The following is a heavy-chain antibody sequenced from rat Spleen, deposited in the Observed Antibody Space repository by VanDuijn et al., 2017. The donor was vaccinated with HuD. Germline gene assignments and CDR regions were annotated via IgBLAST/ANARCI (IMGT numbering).Heavy chain of an antibody. J-gene: IGHJ3*01. V-gene: IGHV5-27*01. CDR2: ISTGGGST. CDR3: TTGLLQSNWFAY. CDR1: GFTFSNYY. D-gene: IGHD1-1*01. Sequence: EVQLVESGGGLVQPGRSLKLSCAASGFTFSNYYMAWVRQAPTKGLEWVAYISTGGGSTYYRDSVKGRFTISRDNAKSTLYLQMDSLRSEDTATYYCTTGLLQSNWFAYWGQGTLVTVSS.